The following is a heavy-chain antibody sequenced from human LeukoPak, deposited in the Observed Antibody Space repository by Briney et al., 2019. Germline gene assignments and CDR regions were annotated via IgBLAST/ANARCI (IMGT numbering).Heavy chain of an antibody. CDR3: ARSSSGAKDY. J-gene: IGHJ4*02. D-gene: IGHD1-26*01. CDR1: GFTFSSCS. CDR2: ITSSSSSI. Sequence: GGSLRLCCAASGFTFSSCSMNWVRQAPGKGLEWVSYITSSSSSIYYADSVQGRFTISRDKAKNSLFLQMNSPRAEDTAVYYCARSSSGAKDYWGQGTLVTVTS. V-gene: IGHV3-48*01.